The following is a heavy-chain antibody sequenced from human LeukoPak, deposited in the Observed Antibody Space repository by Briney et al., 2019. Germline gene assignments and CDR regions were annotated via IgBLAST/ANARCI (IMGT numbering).Heavy chain of an antibody. CDR3: ARQEWELYSYVHFDY. CDR2: IYYSGST. D-gene: IGHD1-26*01. J-gene: IGHJ4*02. CDR1: GGSISSSSYY. Sequence: SETLSLTCTVSGGSISSSSYYWGWIRQPPGKGLEWIGSIYYSGSTYYNPSLKSRVTLSADTSQNQFSLKLSSVTAADTAVYYCARQEWELYSYVHFDYWGQGTLVTVSS. V-gene: IGHV4-39*01.